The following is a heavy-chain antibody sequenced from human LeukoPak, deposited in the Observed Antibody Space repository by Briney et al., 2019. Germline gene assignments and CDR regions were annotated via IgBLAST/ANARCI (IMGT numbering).Heavy chain of an antibody. D-gene: IGHD3-3*01. CDR3: ALEHQLIWSEV. CDR1: GGSFSADY. J-gene: IGHJ1*01. Sequence: PSETLSLTCAVYGGSFSADYWTWIRQPPGKGLEWIGEINHLGSINYNPSLKSRVTISVDTSKNQFSLELTSLTAADTAVYYCALEHQLIWSEVWGQGTLVTVSS. V-gene: IGHV4-34*01. CDR2: INHLGSI.